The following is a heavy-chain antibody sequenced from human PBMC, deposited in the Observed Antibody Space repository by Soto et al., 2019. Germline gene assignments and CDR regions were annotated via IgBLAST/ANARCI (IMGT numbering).Heavy chain of an antibody. D-gene: IGHD1-26*01. Sequence: SETLSLTCTVSGGSISSSRSYWGWIRQPPGKGLECIGSIYYSGSTYYSPSLKSRVTISVDTSKNQFSLKLSSVTAADTAVYYCARRGLVGATTFDYWGQGTLVTVPQ. CDR2: IYYSGST. J-gene: IGHJ4*02. CDR1: GGSISSSRSY. V-gene: IGHV4-39*01. CDR3: ARRGLVGATTFDY.